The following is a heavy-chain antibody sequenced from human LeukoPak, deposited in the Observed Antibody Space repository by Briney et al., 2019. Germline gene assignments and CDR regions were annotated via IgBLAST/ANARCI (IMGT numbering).Heavy chain of an antibody. CDR1: GGSISSSNW. J-gene: IGHJ4*02. V-gene: IGHV4-4*02. CDR2: IYHSGST. CDR3: ARVVAGSYYNGLFDY. Sequence: PSETLSLTCAVSGGSISSSNWWSWVRQPPRKGLEWIGEIYHSGSTNYNPSLKSRVTISVDKSKNQFSLKLSSVTAADTAVYYCARVVAGSYYNGLFDYWGQGTLVTVSS. D-gene: IGHD3-10*01.